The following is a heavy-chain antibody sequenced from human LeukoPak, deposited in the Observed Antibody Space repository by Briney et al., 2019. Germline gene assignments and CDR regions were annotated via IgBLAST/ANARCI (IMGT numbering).Heavy chain of an antibody. Sequence: SVTVSCKASGGTFSSYAISWVRQAPGQGLEWMGRIIPIFGIANYAQTFQGRVTITADKSTSTAYMALSSLRSEDTAVYYCARVGRLGGWYYFDYWGQGTLVTVSS. CDR2: IIPIFGIA. CDR3: ARVGRLGGWYYFDY. J-gene: IGHJ4*02. V-gene: IGHV1-69*10. D-gene: IGHD6-19*01. CDR1: GGTFSSYA.